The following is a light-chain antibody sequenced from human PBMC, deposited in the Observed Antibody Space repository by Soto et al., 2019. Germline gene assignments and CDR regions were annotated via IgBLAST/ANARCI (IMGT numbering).Light chain of an antibody. Sequence: DIQMTQSPSSLSASVGDRVTITCRASQGIRKDLGWYQQSPGKAPKRLIYVASSLQSGVPSRFSGSGSGTEFTLTISSLQPEDSATYYCLQYNSYPYTFGQGTKLEIK. CDR1: QGIRKD. CDR2: VAS. CDR3: LQYNSYPYT. V-gene: IGKV1-17*01. J-gene: IGKJ2*01.